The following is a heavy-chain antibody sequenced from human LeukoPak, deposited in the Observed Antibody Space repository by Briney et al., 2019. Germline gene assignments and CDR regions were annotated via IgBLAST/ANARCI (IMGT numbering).Heavy chain of an antibody. CDR1: GYTFTSYY. V-gene: IGHV1-46*01. D-gene: IGHD4-17*01. Sequence: GASVKVSCKASGYTFTSYYMHWVRQAPGQGLEWMGIINPSGGSTSYAQKFQGRVAMTRDTSTSTVYMELSSLRSEDTAVYYCARDQLTTVTSRHYYFYYGMDVWGQGTTVTVSS. CDR2: INPSGGST. J-gene: IGHJ6*02. CDR3: ARDQLTTVTSRHYYFYYGMDV.